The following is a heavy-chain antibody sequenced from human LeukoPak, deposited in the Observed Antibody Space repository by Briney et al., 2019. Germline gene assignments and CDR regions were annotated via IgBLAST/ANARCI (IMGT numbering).Heavy chain of an antibody. J-gene: IGHJ4*02. CDR1: GYTFSDYY. Sequence: ASVKVSCTTSGYTFSDYYIHWVRQAPGQRLEWMGWINPNSGGTNYVEKFQGRVTMTSDTSIRTVYMELSSLTSDDTAVYYCARERRGNWNQDFDYWGQGTLVPVSS. V-gene: IGHV1-2*02. D-gene: IGHD1-1*01. CDR2: INPNSGGT. CDR3: ARERRGNWNQDFDY.